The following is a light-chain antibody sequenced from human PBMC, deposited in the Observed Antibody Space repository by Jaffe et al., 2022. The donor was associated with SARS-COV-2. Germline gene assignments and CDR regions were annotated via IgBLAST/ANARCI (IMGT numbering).Light chain of an antibody. Sequence: EIVLTQSPGTLSLSPGERATLSCRTSQTVSSSFLGWYQQKPGQAPRLLIYGASNRATGIPDRFGGSGSGTDFILTISRLEPEDFAVYYCQQYSSPPFTFGPGTKVDIK. CDR1: QTVSSSF. J-gene: IGKJ3*01. CDR2: GAS. V-gene: IGKV3-20*01. CDR3: QQYSSPPFT.